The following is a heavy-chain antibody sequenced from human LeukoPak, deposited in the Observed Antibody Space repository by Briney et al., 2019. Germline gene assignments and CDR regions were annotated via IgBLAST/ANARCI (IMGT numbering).Heavy chain of an antibody. V-gene: IGHV1-3*01. CDR1: GYTFTSYA. Sequence: ASVKVSCKASGYTFTSYAMHWVRQAPGQRLEWMGWINAGNGNTKYSQKFQGRVTITRDTSASTAYMELSSLRSEDTAVYYCAREPNNYPPGDGYYYGMDVWGQGTTVTVSS. CDR2: INAGNGNT. D-gene: IGHD5-24*01. CDR3: AREPNNYPPGDGYYYGMDV. J-gene: IGHJ6*02.